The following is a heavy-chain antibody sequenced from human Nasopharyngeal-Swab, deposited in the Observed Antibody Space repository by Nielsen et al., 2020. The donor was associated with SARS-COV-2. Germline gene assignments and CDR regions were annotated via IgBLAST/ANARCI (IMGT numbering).Heavy chain of an antibody. CDR2: IRSKAYGGTT. Sequence: GESLKISCTASGFTFGDYAMSWVRQAPGKGLEWVGFIRSKAYGGTTEYAASVKGRFTISRDDSKNTLYLQMNSLRAEDTAVYYCARVSYYYGSGDYWGQGTLVTVSS. V-gene: IGHV3-49*04. D-gene: IGHD3-10*01. J-gene: IGHJ4*02. CDR3: ARVSYYYGSGDY. CDR1: GFTFGDYA.